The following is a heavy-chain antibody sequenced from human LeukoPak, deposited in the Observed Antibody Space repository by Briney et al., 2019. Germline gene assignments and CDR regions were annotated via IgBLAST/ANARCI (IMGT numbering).Heavy chain of an antibody. J-gene: IGHJ5*02. CDR3: ARQVTQNLASHRVWFDP. V-gene: IGHV1-18*01. CDR1: GYTFTSYG. CDR2: INVYNGDT. D-gene: IGHD3-3*02. Sequence: ASVKVSCKASGYTFTSYGISWVRQAPGQGLEWMGGINVYNGDTNYAQKLQGRVTMTTDTSTSPAYMELRSLRSDDTAVYYCARQVTQNLASHRVWFDPWGQGTLVTVSS.